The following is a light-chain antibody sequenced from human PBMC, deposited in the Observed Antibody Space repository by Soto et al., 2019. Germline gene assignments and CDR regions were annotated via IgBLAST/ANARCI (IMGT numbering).Light chain of an antibody. Sequence: QSALTQPASVSGSPGQSITISCTGTSSDVGDNNYVSWYQQHPGKAPKLMIYEVTHRPSGISNRFSGSKSGNTASLTISGLPAEDEADYYCSSYTSSSTLYVFGTGTKLTVL. V-gene: IGLV2-14*01. CDR3: SSYTSSSTLYV. J-gene: IGLJ1*01. CDR1: SSDVGDNNY. CDR2: EVT.